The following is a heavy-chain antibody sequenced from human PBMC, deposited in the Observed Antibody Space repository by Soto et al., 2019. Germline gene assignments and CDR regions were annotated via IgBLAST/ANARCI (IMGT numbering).Heavy chain of an antibody. CDR1: GASISGSYYY. D-gene: IGHD1-20*01. Sequence: SETLSLTCAVSGASISGSYYYWAWLRQSPGKGPEWIGSVFYTGFTSYNPSLESRVSVSVDTSKSQFSLKLSAVTAADTAVYYCATSQKGYNWNYFDHWGQGALVTVSA. CDR3: ATSQKGYNWNYFDH. J-gene: IGHJ4*02. V-gene: IGHV4-39*01. CDR2: VFYTGFT.